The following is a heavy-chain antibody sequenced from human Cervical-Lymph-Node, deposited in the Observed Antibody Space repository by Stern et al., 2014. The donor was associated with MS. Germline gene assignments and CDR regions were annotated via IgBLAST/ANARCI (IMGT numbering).Heavy chain of an antibody. J-gene: IGHJ4*02. CDR1: GGSFANSA. CDR3: ASVRTGQYYFGAGTYYSPFDF. CDR2: IVPLFGTP. D-gene: IGHD3-10*01. Sequence: QVQLVQSGAEVKKPGSSVKVSCKPLGGSFANSAISWVRQAPGQGLEWMGGIVPLFGTPHYAPKFQGTVTISAEKSTNTAYMEIISLTSEDTAVYYCASVRTGQYYFGAGTYYSPFDFWGQGTLVTVSS. V-gene: IGHV1-69*06.